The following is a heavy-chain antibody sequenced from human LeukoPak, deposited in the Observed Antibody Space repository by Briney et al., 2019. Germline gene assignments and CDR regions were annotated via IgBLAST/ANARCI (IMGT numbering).Heavy chain of an antibody. Sequence: GRSLRLSCAAPELTFDASAMHWVRQAPGKGLGWASGISWNSGTIGYADSVKGGFTISRDNAKNSLYLQMNSLRAEDTALYYCAKTHVDFLGVDLFDYWGQGTLVTVSS. J-gene: IGHJ4*02. CDR1: ELTFDASA. CDR2: ISWNSGTI. V-gene: IGHV3-9*01. D-gene: IGHD3-3*01. CDR3: AKTHVDFLGVDLFDY.